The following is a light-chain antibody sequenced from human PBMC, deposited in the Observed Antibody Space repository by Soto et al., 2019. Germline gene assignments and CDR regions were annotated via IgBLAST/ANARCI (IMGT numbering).Light chain of an antibody. CDR3: QHYNSYSEA. Sequence: DIQMTQSPSTLSASVGDIVTITCRASQSISIWLAWYQPTPGKAPKLLIYKASTFQSGVPSRFSGSGSGTEFTLTISSLQPDDFATYYCQHYNSYSEACGQGTKGDIK. V-gene: IGKV1-5*03. CDR2: KAS. J-gene: IGKJ1*01. CDR1: QSISIW.